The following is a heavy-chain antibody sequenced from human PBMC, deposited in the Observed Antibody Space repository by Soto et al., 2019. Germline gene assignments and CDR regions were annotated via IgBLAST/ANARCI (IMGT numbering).Heavy chain of an antibody. CDR2: INAGNGNT. J-gene: IGHJ6*02. V-gene: IGHV1-3*05. CDR3: ASSAVIAGYYYYGMDV. CDR1: GYTFTSYA. Sequence: QVQLVQSGAEEKKPGASVKVSCKASGYTFTSYAMHWVRQAPGQRLEWMGWINAGNGNTKYSQKFQGRVTITRDTSASTADMELSSLRSEDTAVYYCASSAVIAGYYYYGMDVWGQGTTVTVSS. D-gene: IGHD2-2*01.